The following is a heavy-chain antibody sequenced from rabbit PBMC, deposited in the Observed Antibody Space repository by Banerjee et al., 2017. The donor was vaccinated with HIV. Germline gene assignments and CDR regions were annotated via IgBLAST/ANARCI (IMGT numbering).Heavy chain of an antibody. D-gene: IGHD6-1*01. CDR2: IATSTGNT. J-gene: IGHJ4*01. CDR3: ARDMDGYDGYGHYSNL. V-gene: IGHV1S45*01. Sequence: QEQLEESGGDLVKPEGSLTLTRTASGFSFSSNEMCWVRQAPGKGLEWIACIATSTGNTWYASWAKGRFTISKTSSTTVTLQMTSLTAADTATYFCARDMDGYDGYGHYSNLRGPGTLVTVS. CDR1: GFSFSSNE.